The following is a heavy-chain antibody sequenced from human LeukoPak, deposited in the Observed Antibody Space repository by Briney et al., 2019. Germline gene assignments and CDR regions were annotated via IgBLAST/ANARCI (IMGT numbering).Heavy chain of an antibody. Sequence: SGPTLVKPTQTLTLTCTFSGFSLSTSGVGVGWIRQPPGKALEFLALIYWDDDKRYNPSLKNRLTITKDTSKNQVVLTMTNMDPVDTATYYCAHRGYYYDTNWFDPWGQGTLVTVSS. CDR3: AHRGYYYDTNWFDP. J-gene: IGHJ5*02. V-gene: IGHV2-5*02. CDR2: IYWDDDK. CDR1: GFSLSTSGVG. D-gene: IGHD3-22*01.